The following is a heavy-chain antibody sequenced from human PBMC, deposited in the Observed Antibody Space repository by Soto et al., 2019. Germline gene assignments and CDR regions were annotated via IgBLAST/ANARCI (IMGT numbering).Heavy chain of an antibody. CDR1: GYTFTSYG. D-gene: IGHD6-19*01. Sequence: ASVKVSCKASGYTFTSYGISWVRQAPGQGLEWMGWISAYNGNTNYAQKLQGRVTMTTDTSTSTAYMELRSLRSDDTAVYYCARIYDTESSGWLAIFDYWGQGTLVTVSS. CDR3: ARIYDTESSGWLAIFDY. J-gene: IGHJ4*02. CDR2: ISAYNGNT. V-gene: IGHV1-18*01.